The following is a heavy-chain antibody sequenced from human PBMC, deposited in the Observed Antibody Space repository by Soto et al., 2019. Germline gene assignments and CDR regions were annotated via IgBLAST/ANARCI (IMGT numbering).Heavy chain of an antibody. D-gene: IGHD6-6*01. J-gene: IGHJ4*02. CDR1: GFTFSSYA. Sequence: RRLSCAASGFTFSSYAMSWVRQAPGKGLEWVSAISGSGGSTYYADSVKGRFTISRDNSKNTLYLQMDSLRAEDTAVYYCATPGEIAARPSPFDYWGQGTLVTVSS. V-gene: IGHV3-23*01. CDR2: ISGSGGST. CDR3: ATPGEIAARPSPFDY.